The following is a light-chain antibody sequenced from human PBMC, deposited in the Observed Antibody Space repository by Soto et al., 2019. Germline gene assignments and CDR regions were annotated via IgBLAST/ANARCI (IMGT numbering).Light chain of an antibody. V-gene: IGKV3-15*01. J-gene: IGKJ5*01. CDR3: QQYHNWPPIT. CDR2: GAS. CDR1: QSVSSSY. Sequence: EIVLRQSPGTLSLSPGERATLSCRASQSVSSSYLAWYQQKPGQAPRLLIYGASTRATGVPARFSGFGSGTQFTLTISSLQSEDFAVYYCQQYHNWPPITFGQGTRLEIK.